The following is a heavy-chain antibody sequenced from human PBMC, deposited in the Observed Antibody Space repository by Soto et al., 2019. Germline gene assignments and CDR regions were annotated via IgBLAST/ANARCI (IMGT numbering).Heavy chain of an antibody. CDR2: FDPEDGET. J-gene: IGHJ4*02. CDR3: ATDPLGEWELLLDY. CDR1: GYTLTELS. D-gene: IGHD1-26*01. V-gene: IGHV1-24*01. Sequence: ASVKVSCKVSGYTLTELSMHWVRQAPGKGLEWMGGFDPEDGETIYAQKFQGRVTMTEDTSTDTAYMELSSLRSEDTAVYYCATDPLGEWELLLDYWGQGTLVTVSS.